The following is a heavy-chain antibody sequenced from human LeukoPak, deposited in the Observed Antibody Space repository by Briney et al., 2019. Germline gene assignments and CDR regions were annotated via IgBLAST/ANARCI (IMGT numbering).Heavy chain of an antibody. CDR1: GYTFTSTG. J-gene: IGHJ4*02. D-gene: IGHD6-6*01. CDR3: AREYSSSSLHTFDY. Sequence: ASVKVSCKASGYTFTSTGICWVRQAPGQGLEWMGWINPNSGGTNYAQKFQGRVTMTRDTSISTAYMELSRLRSDDTAVYYCAREYSSSSLHTFDYWGQGTLVTVSS. CDR2: INPNSGGT. V-gene: IGHV1-2*02.